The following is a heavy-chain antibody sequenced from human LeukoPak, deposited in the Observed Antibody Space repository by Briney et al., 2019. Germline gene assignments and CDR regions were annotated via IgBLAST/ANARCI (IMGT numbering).Heavy chain of an antibody. CDR2: ISGRGSST. J-gene: IGHJ4*02. Sequence: GGSLRLSCAASGFTFSSYAMTWVRQAPGNGLEWVSGISGRGSSTYFADSVKGRFTISRDNSKNTLYLQMNSLRAEDTAVYYCAKALDTAMVTRSFASVYWGQGTLVTVSS. CDR3: AKALDTAMVTRSFASVY. D-gene: IGHD5-18*01. CDR1: GFTFSSYA. V-gene: IGHV3-23*01.